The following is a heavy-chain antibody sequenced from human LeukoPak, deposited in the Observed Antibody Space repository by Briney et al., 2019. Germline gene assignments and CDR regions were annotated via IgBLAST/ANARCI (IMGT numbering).Heavy chain of an antibody. V-gene: IGHV4-34*01. CDR2: INHSGST. Sequence: SETLSLTCAVYGGSFSGYYWSWIRHRPRTGLEWIGEINHSGSTNYNPSLKSRVTISVDTSKNQFSLKLSSVTAADKAVYYCARVSRVIRFVEWSYYYYYYMDVWGKGTTVTVSS. CDR3: ARVSRVIRFVEWSYYYYYYMDV. CDR1: GGSFSGYY. D-gene: IGHD3-3*01. J-gene: IGHJ6*03.